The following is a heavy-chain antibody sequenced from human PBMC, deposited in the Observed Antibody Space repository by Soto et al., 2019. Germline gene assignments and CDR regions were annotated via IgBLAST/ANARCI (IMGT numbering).Heavy chain of an antibody. V-gene: IGHV1-46*01. J-gene: IGHJ4*02. CDR1: GYTFTRYY. CDR3: ARGAVAGTTSDS. CDR2: INPSGGST. D-gene: IGHD2-15*01. Sequence: ASVKVSCKASGYTFTRYYMHWVRQAPGQGLEWMGLINPSGGSTTYAQKFLGRVTMTRDTSTSTVYMELSSLRSEDTAVYYCARGAVAGTTSDSWGQGTLVTVSS.